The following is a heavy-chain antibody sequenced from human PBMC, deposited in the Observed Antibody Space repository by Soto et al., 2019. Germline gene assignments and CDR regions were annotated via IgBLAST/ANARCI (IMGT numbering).Heavy chain of an antibody. Sequence: SETLSLTCTVSGGSISSGDYYWSWIRQPPGKGLEWIGYIYYSGSTYYNPSLKSRVTISVDTSKNQFSLKLSSVTAADTAVYYCARGLRDRGVIKRWAPDYYGMDVWGQGTTVTVSS. CDR3: ARGLRDRGVIKRWAPDYYGMDV. V-gene: IGHV4-30-4*01. J-gene: IGHJ6*02. CDR1: GGSISSGDYY. D-gene: IGHD3-10*01. CDR2: IYYSGST.